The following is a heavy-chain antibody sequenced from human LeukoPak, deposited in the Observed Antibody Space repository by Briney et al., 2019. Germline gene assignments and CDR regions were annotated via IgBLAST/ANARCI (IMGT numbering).Heavy chain of an antibody. Sequence: PGGSLRLSCAASGFTVSSNYMSWVRQAPGKGLEWVSVIYSGGSTYYADSVKGRFTISRDNSKNTLYLQMNSLRAEDTAVYYCARGRVGGYYYFDYWGQGTLVTVSS. CDR3: ARGRVGGYYYFDY. D-gene: IGHD3-10*01. V-gene: IGHV3-53*01. CDR1: GFTVSSNY. J-gene: IGHJ4*02. CDR2: IYSGGST.